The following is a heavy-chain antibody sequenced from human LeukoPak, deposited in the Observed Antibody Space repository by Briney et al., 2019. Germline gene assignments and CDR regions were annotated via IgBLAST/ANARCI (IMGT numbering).Heavy chain of an antibody. Sequence: SETLSLTCTASGGALSRSSYYWGWIRPPPGKGLEWIGNINYGGNTCYNASFKSRVSISVDTSKNQFSLKLSSVTAADTAVYYCARAFRTVTTAWGLYYFDYWGQGTLVTVSS. J-gene: IGHJ4*02. D-gene: IGHD4-17*01. CDR2: INYGGNT. CDR1: GGALSRSSYY. CDR3: ARAFRTVTTAWGLYYFDY. V-gene: IGHV4-39*01.